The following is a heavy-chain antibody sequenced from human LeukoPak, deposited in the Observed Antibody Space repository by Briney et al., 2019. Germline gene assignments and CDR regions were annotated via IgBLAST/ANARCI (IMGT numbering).Heavy chain of an antibody. V-gene: IGHV1-69*04. CDR1: GGTFSSYA. CDR3: ARETTYGDYDY. J-gene: IGHJ4*02. D-gene: IGHD4-17*01. Sequence: ASVKASCKASGGTFSSYAISWVRQAPGQGLEWMGRIIPIFGIANYAQKFQGRVTITADKSTSTAYMELSSLRSEDTAVYYCARETTYGDYDYWGQGTLVTVSS. CDR2: IIPIFGIA.